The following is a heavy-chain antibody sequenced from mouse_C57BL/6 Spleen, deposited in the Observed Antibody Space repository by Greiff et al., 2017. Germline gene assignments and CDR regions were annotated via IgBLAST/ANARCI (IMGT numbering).Heavy chain of an antibody. CDR3: TTPPLITTVVGGAY. J-gene: IGHJ3*01. CDR1: GFNIKDYY. V-gene: IGHV14-1*01. D-gene: IGHD1-1*01. Sequence: EVQLQQSGAELVRPGASVKLSCTASGFNIKDYYMHWVKQRPEQGLEWIGRIDPEDGDTEFAPKFQGKATMTADTSSNTAYLQLSSLTSEDTAVYYCTTPPLITTVVGGAYWGQGTLVTVSA. CDR2: IDPEDGDT.